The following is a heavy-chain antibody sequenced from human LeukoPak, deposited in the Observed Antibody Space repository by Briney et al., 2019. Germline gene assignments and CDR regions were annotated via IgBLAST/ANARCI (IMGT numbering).Heavy chain of an antibody. Sequence: EGSLRLSCAASAFIFSDYSMNWVRQAPGKGLEWISYISGRSSTIYYADSVRGRFTISRDNAKNSMYLQMNSLRAEDTAVYYCARDRLTSGSYFFDYWGQGTLVTVSS. CDR2: ISGRSSTI. J-gene: IGHJ4*02. CDR1: AFIFSDYS. V-gene: IGHV3-48*01. D-gene: IGHD1-26*01. CDR3: ARDRLTSGSYFFDY.